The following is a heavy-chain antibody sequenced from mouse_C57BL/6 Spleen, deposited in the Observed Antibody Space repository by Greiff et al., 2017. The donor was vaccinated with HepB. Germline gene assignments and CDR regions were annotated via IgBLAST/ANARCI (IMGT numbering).Heavy chain of an antibody. V-gene: IGHV1-18*01. D-gene: IGHD1-1*01. CDR1: GYTFTDYN. J-gene: IGHJ1*03. Sequence: EVQLQQSGPELVKPGASVKIPCKASGYTFTDYNMDWVKQSHGKSLEWIGDINPNNGGTIYNQKFKGKATLTVDKSSSTAYMELRSLTSEDTAVYYCARLDYYGGYFDVWGTGTTVTVSS. CDR2: INPNNGGT. CDR3: ARLDYYGGYFDV.